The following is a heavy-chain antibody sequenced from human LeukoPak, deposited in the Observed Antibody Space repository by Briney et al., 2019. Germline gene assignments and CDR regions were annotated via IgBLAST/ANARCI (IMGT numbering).Heavy chain of an antibody. J-gene: IGHJ3*02. Sequence: GGSLRLSCAASGLSFSSYDMNWVRQAPGKGLEWVSAIRGSGGSTFYADSVKGRFTISRDNSKNTLNLQMNSLRAEDTAVYYCAKSQLVGATFALDIWGQGTMVTVSS. CDR1: GLSFSSYD. CDR3: AKSQLVGATFALDI. V-gene: IGHV3-23*01. CDR2: IRGSGGST. D-gene: IGHD1-26*01.